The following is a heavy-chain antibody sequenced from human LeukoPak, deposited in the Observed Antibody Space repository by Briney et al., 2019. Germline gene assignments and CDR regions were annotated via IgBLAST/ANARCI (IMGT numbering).Heavy chain of an antibody. Sequence: GGSLRLSCAASGFTFSSYAMHWVRQAPGKGLEWVAVIPYDGSNKYYADSVKGRFTISRDNSKSTLCLQMDSLRAEDTAVYYCAKQLGYCSDGSCYFPYWGQGTLVTVSS. CDR3: AKQLGYCSDGSCYFPY. J-gene: IGHJ4*02. CDR2: IPYDGSNK. CDR1: GFTFSSYA. D-gene: IGHD2-15*01. V-gene: IGHV3-30-3*02.